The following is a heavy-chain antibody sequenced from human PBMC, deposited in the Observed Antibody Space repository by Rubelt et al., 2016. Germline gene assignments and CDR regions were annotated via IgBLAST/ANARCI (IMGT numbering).Heavy chain of an antibody. V-gene: IGHV3-23*04. Sequence: EVQLVESGGGLVQPGGSLRLSCAASGFTFSSYSMNWVRQAPGKGLEWVSAISGSGGSTYYADSVKGRFTISRDNSKNTLYLQMNSRRAEDTAVYYCAKDRYYYGSGSWFDPWGQGTLVTVSS. CDR1: GFTFSSYS. J-gene: IGHJ5*02. D-gene: IGHD3-10*01. CDR3: AKDRYYYGSGSWFDP. CDR2: ISGSGGST.